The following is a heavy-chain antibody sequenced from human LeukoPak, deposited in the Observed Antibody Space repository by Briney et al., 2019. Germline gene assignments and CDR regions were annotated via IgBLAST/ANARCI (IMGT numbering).Heavy chain of an antibody. CDR2: ISAYNGNT. D-gene: IGHD3-10*01. V-gene: IGHV1-18*01. CDR3: ARDLYYGSGSWLYAVSYWFDP. CDR1: GYTFTSYG. Sequence: ASVKVSCKASGYTFTSYGISWVRQAPGQGLEWMGWISAYNGNTNYAQKLQGRVTMTTETSTSTAYMELRSLRSEDTAVYYCARDLYYGSGSWLYAVSYWFDPWGQGTLVTVSS. J-gene: IGHJ5*02.